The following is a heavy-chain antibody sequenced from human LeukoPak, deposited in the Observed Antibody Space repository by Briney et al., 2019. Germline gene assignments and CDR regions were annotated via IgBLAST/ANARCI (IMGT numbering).Heavy chain of an antibody. CDR3: AKDEGYGGYAEGVDY. CDR2: ISGSGGST. Sequence: GGSLRLSCAASGFTFSDYAMSWVRQAPGKGLEWVSAISGSGGSTYYADSVKGRFTISRDNTKNSLYLQMNSLRAEDTALYYCAKDEGYGGYAEGVDYWGQGTLVTVSS. J-gene: IGHJ4*02. V-gene: IGHV3-23*01. CDR1: GFTFSDYA. D-gene: IGHD5-12*01.